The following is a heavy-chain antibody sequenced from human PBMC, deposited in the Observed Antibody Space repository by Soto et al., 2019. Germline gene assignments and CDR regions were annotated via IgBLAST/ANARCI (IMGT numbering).Heavy chain of an antibody. V-gene: IGHV4-34*01. CDR3: ARSTGYSSSWYYYYYGMDV. J-gene: IGHJ6*02. D-gene: IGHD6-13*01. Sequence: NPSETLSLTCAVYGGSFSGYYWSWIRQPPGKGLEWIGEINHSGSTNYNPSLKSRVTISVDTSKNQFSLKLSSVTAADTAVYYCARSTGYSSSWYYYYYGMDVWGQGTTVTVSS. CDR1: GGSFSGYY. CDR2: INHSGST.